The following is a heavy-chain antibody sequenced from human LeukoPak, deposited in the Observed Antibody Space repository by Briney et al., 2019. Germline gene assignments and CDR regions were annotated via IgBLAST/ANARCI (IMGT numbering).Heavy chain of an antibody. CDR2: INWNSGSM. CDR1: GFTFDDYA. J-gene: IGHJ6*02. CDR3: AKDLGRRSHYIGMDD. Sequence: PGGSLRLSRAASGFTFDDYALHWVRLPPGKGLEWVSGINWNSGSMGYADSLKGRFTISRDNAKNSLYLQINSLRAEDTALYYCAKDLGRRSHYIGMDDWGQGTTVTVSS. V-gene: IGHV3-9*01.